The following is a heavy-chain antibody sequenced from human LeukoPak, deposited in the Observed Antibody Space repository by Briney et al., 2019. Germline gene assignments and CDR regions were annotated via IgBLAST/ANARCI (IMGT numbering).Heavy chain of an antibody. CDR1: GGSISSGGYP. Sequence: SETLSLTCAASGGSISSGGYPWSWIRQPPGKGLEWIGYIYHSGSTYYNPSLKSRVTISVDRSKNQFSLKLSSVTAADTAVYYCARVGCSGGSCSYGMDVWGQGTTVTVSS. J-gene: IGHJ6*02. CDR3: ARVGCSGGSCSYGMDV. D-gene: IGHD2-15*01. V-gene: IGHV4-30-2*01. CDR2: IYHSGST.